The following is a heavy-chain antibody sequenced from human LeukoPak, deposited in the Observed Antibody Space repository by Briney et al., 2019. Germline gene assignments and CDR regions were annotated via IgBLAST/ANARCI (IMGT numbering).Heavy chain of an antibody. CDR3: ARGLRSAFDI. Sequence: PSQTLSLTCTVSGGSISSGSYYWSWIRQPAGKGLEWIGRIYTSGSTYYNPSLKSRVTVSVDTSKNQFSLKLSSVTAADTAVYYCARGLRSAFDIWGQGTMVTVSS. CDR1: GGSISSGSYY. D-gene: IGHD3-16*01. CDR2: IYTSGST. J-gene: IGHJ3*02. V-gene: IGHV4-61*02.